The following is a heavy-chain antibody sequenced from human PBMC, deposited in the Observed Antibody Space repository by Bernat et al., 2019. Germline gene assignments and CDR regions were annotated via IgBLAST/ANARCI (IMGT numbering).Heavy chain of an antibody. CDR2: INAGNSNT. D-gene: IGHD2-2*01. Sequence: QVQLVQSGAEVKKPGASVKVSCKASGYTFTSYAMHWVRQAPGQRLEWMGWINAGNSNTKYSQKFQGRVTITRDTSASTAYMELSSLRSEDTAVYYCAREGDIVVVQGFYYYYGMDVWGQGTTVTVSS. CDR1: GYTFTSYA. V-gene: IGHV1-3*01. CDR3: AREGDIVVVQGFYYYYGMDV. J-gene: IGHJ6*02.